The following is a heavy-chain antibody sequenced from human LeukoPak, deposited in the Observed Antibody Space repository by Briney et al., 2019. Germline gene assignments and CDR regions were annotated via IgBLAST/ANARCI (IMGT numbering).Heavy chain of an antibody. CDR1: GGTFSSYA. CDR2: IIPILGIA. CDR3: ARGAADTAMVLGVFDY. V-gene: IGHV1-69*04. D-gene: IGHD5-18*01. Sequence: SVKVPCKASGGTFSSYAISWVRQAPGQGLEWMGRIIPILGIANYAQKFQGRVTITADKSTSTAYMELSSLRSEDTAVYYCARGAADTAMVLGVFDYWGQGTLVTVSS. J-gene: IGHJ4*02.